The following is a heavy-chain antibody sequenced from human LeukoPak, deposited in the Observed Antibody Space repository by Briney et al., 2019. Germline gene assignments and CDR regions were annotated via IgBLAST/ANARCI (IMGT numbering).Heavy chain of an antibody. V-gene: IGHV3-64D*06. CDR1: GFTFSSYA. CDR2: ISSNGGST. CDR3: VKDLQWLVRGKYYFDY. J-gene: IGHJ4*02. D-gene: IGHD6-19*01. Sequence: PGGSLRLSCSASGFTFSSYAMHWVRQAPGKGLEYVSAISSNGGSTYYADSVKGRFTISRDNSKNTLYLQMSSLRAEDTAVYYCVKDLQWLVRGKYYFDYWGQGTLVTVSS.